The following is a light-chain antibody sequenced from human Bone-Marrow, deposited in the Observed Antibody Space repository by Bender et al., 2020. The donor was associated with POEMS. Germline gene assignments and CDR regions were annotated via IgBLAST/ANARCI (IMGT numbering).Light chain of an antibody. CDR1: SSDVGGYNY. V-gene: IGLV2-11*01. CDR2: DVN. J-gene: IGLJ2*01. Sequence: QSALTQPRSVSGSPGQSVTISCTGTSSDVGGYNYVSWYQQHPGKAPKLMIYDVNKPGLGVPYPCSDSNYGNTVTLSILGVEADDEADYCCCSFAGRSVVFGGGTKLTVL. CDR3: CSFAGRSVV.